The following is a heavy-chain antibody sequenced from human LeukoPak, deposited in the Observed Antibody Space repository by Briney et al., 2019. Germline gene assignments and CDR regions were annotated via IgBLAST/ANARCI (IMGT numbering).Heavy chain of an antibody. Sequence: SETLSLTCAVSGGSISSSNWWSWVRQPPGKGLEWIGEIYHSGSTNYNPSLKSRVTISVDKSKNQFSLKLSSVTAADTAVYYCARDPIAVAGTFGWFDPWGQGTLVTVSP. D-gene: IGHD6-19*01. CDR1: GGSISSSNW. CDR2: IYHSGST. CDR3: ARDPIAVAGTFGWFDP. J-gene: IGHJ5*02. V-gene: IGHV4-4*02.